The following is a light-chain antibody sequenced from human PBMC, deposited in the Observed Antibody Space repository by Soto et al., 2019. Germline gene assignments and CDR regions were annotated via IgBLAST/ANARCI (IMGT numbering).Light chain of an antibody. CDR1: SSDVGGYDY. V-gene: IGLV2-8*01. CDR3: SSFTGGNNFV. J-gene: IGLJ1*01. CDR2: EVT. Sequence: SVLTQPPSASGSPGQSVTISCTGTSSDVGGYDYVSWYQQHPGKAPKLMIYEVTIRPSGVSDRFSGSKSGNTASLTVSGLQAEDEADYYCSSFTGGNNFVFGTGTKVTVL.